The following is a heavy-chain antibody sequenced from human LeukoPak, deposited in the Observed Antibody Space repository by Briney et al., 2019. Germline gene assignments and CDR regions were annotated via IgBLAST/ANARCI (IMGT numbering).Heavy chain of an antibody. CDR1: GYTFTGYY. D-gene: IGHD3-22*01. V-gene: IGHV1-2*06. CDR3: ARSSSGSSNWFGP. J-gene: IGHJ5*02. CDR2: INPYSGGT. Sequence: GASVKVSCKASGYTFTGYYIHWVRQAPGQGLEWMGRINPYSGGTNYAQNFEGRVTMTRDTSITTAYMELSRLTSDDTAVYYCARSSSGSSNWFGPWGQGTLVTVS.